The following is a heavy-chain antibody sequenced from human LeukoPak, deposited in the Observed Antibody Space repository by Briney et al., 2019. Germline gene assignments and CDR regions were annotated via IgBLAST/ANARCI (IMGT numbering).Heavy chain of an antibody. D-gene: IGHD6-19*01. CDR3: ARDAGYSSGRYIY. V-gene: IGHV3-48*03. Sequence: GGSLRLSCAASGFTFSSYEMNWVRQAPGKGLEWVSYISSSGSTIYYADSVKGRFTISRDNAKNSLYLQMNSLRAEDTAVYYCARDAGYSSGRYIYWGQGTLVTVSS. CDR2: ISSSGSTI. J-gene: IGHJ4*02. CDR1: GFTFSSYE.